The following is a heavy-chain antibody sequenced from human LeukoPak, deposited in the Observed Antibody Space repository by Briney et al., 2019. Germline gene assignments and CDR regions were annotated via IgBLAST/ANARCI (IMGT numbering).Heavy chain of an antibody. V-gene: IGHV4-59*01. CDR1: GGSISSYY. CDR2: IYYSGST. J-gene: IGHJ4*02. Sequence: SETLSLTCTVSGGSISSYYWSWIRQPPGKGLEWIGYIYYSGSTNYNPSLKSRVTISVDTSKNQSSLKLSSVTAADTAVYYCARDKGGYYPQPFDYWGQGTLVTVSS. CDR3: ARDKGGYYPQPFDY. D-gene: IGHD3-3*01.